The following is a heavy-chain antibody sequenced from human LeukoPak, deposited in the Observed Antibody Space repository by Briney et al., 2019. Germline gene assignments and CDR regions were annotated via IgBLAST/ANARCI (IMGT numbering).Heavy chain of an antibody. V-gene: IGHV3-64D*09. Sequence: PGGSLRLSCSASGFTFSSYGTNWVRQAPGKGLEYVSGISSNGGSTYYADSVKGRFTISRDNSKNTLHLQMSSLRTEDTAVYYCVKSKGWFDPWGQGTLVTVSS. J-gene: IGHJ5*02. CDR3: VKSKGWFDP. CDR1: GFTFSSYG. CDR2: ISSNGGST.